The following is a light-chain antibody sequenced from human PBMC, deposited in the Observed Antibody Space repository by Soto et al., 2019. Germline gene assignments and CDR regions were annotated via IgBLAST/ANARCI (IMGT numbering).Light chain of an antibody. CDR2: AAS. V-gene: IGKV1-9*01. J-gene: IGKJ1*01. Sequence: DIQLTQSPSFLSASVGDRVTITCRASQGINRFLAWYQQKPGKAPKLLIYAASTLQSGVPSRFSGSGSGTEFTLTISSLQPDDSATYYCQQYKSYPWTFGRGTTVEVK. CDR1: QGINRF. CDR3: QQYKSYPWT.